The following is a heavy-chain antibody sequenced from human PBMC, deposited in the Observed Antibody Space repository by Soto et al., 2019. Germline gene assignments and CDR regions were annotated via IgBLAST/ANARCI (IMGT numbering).Heavy chain of an antibody. CDR1: GGSISGYY. CDR2: MYNTGST. V-gene: IGHV4-59*12. CDR3: AREELRYFDWLSPYNWFDP. J-gene: IGHJ5*02. D-gene: IGHD3-9*01. Sequence: SETLSLTCTVSGGSISGYYWSWIRQPPGKGLEWIGYMYNTGSTVYNPSFKSRVTISVDTSKNQFSLKLSSVTAADTAVYYCAREELRYFDWLSPYNWFDPWGQGTLVTVSS.